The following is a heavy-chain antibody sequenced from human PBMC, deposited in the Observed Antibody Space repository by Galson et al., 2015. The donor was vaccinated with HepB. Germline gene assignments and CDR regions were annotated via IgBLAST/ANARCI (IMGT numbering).Heavy chain of an antibody. J-gene: IGHJ5*02. CDR2: ISDSGTTT. CDR1: GFSFSEFY. Sequence: SLRLSCAVSGFSFSEFYMTWIRQAPGKGLEWIPYISDSGTTTYYADSLKGRFTVFRDSAKKSLYLQMNSLRAEDTAVYYCAKAAGWFDPLGQGTLVTVSS. V-gene: IGHV3-11*01. CDR3: AKAAGWFDP.